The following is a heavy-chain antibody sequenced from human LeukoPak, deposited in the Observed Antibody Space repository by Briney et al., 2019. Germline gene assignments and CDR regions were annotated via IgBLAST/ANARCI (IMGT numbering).Heavy chain of an antibody. V-gene: IGHV3-20*04. Sequence: SGGSLRLSCAASGFTFDDYGMSWVRQAPGQGLEWVSGINWNGGSTGYADSVKGRFTISRDNAKNSLYLQMNSLRAEDTALYYCARGTLKAAATDFDYWGQGTLVTVSS. CDR1: GFTFDDYG. D-gene: IGHD6-13*01. CDR2: INWNGGST. J-gene: IGHJ4*02. CDR3: ARGTLKAAATDFDY.